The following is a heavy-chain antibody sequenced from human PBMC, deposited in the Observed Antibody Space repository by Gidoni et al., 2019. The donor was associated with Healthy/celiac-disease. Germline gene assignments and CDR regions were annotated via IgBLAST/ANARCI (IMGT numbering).Heavy chain of an antibody. CDR3: ARDFVAVVVAATPGDY. Sequence: QVQLVQSGAEVKKPGASVKVSCKASGYTFPSYGISWVRQAPGQGLEWMGWISAYNGNTNYAQKLQGRVTMTTDTSTSTAYMELRSLRSDDTAVYYCARDFVAVVVAATPGDYWGQGTLVTVSS. CDR2: ISAYNGNT. J-gene: IGHJ4*02. D-gene: IGHD2-15*01. CDR1: GYTFPSYG. V-gene: IGHV1-18*01.